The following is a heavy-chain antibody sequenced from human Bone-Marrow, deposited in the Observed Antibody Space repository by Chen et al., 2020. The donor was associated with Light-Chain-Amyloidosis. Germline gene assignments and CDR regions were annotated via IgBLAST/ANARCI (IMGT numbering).Heavy chain of an antibody. D-gene: IGHD3-3*01. J-gene: IGHJ6*02. V-gene: IGHV3-30*18. Sequence: SSYGMHWVRQAPGKGLEWVAVISYDGSNKYYADSVKGRFTISRDNSKNTLYLQMNSLRAEDTAVYYCAKGPLDSITIFGVVTDYYYGMDVWGQRTTVTVSS. CDR2: ISYDGSNK. CDR3: AKGPLDSITIFGVVTDYYYGMDV. CDR1: SSYG.